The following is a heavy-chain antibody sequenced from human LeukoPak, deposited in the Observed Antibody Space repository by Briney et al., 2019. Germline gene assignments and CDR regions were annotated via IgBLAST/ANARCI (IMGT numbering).Heavy chain of an antibody. CDR1: GGSISSYY. CDR2: IYYSGST. J-gene: IGHJ4*02. D-gene: IGHD4-17*01. CDR3: ARSPDYGDYFDY. Sequence: ASETLSLTCTVSGGSISSYYWSWIRQPPGKGLEWNGYIYYSGSTNYNPSLKSRVTISVDTSKNQFSLKLSSVTAADTAAYYCARSPDYGDYFDYWGQGTLVTVSS. V-gene: IGHV4-59*01.